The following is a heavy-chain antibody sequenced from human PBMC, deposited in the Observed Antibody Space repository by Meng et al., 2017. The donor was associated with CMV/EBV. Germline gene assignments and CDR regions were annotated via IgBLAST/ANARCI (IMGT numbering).Heavy chain of an antibody. D-gene: IGHD1-26*01. CDR2: IADSRNT. Sequence: SETLSLTCAVSGASVSRGYYWAWIRQPPGKRLEWIGSIADSRNTYYTPSLQSRVTIAVDTSKNQFSLKLTSVTAADTAVYFCAREVGAPYFAMWGQGTTVTVSS. CDR1: GASVSRGYY. V-gene: IGHV4-38-2*02. J-gene: IGHJ6*02. CDR3: AREVGAPYFAM.